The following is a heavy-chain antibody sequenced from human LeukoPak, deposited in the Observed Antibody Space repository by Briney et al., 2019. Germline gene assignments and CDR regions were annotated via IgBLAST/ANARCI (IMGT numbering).Heavy chain of an antibody. Sequence: GGSLRLSCAASGFTFSSYAMHWVRQAPGKGLEWVAVISYDGSNKYYADSVKGRFTISRDNSKNTLYLQMNSLRAEDTAVYYCAKWVYSYGYFDYWGQGTLVTVSS. V-gene: IGHV3-30-3*02. CDR3: AKWVYSYGYFDY. CDR2: ISYDGSNK. CDR1: GFTFSSYA. J-gene: IGHJ4*02. D-gene: IGHD5-18*01.